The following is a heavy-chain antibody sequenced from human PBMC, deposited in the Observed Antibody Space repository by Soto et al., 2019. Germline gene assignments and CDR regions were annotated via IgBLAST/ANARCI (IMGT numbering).Heavy chain of an antibody. J-gene: IGHJ4*01. CDR1: GGSIISYY. D-gene: IGHD1-26*01. Sequence: SETLSLTWPVSGGSIISYYWSWILQPPWKGLEWIGYIYYSGSTNYNPSLKSRVTMSVDTSKNQFSLRLNSVTAADTAVYYCARLTILGATPYRLECWGQGILVTVSS. CDR2: IYYSGST. V-gene: IGHV4-59*08. CDR3: ARLTILGATPYRLEC.